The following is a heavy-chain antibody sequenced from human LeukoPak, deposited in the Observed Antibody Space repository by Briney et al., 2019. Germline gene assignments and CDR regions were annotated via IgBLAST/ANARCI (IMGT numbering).Heavy chain of an antibody. CDR2: VHLDEMT. J-gene: IGHJ4*02. CDR1: DGSVSSTNW. D-gene: IGHD6-25*01. Sequence: PSETLSLTCGVSDGSVSSTNWWTWIRQPPGKGLEWIGEVHLDEMTNFNPSLKSRLTMSVDLSENHVSLKLTSVTAADTAVYYCAREGGFYRPLDYSGQGTLVSVSS. CDR3: AREGGFYRPLDY. V-gene: IGHV4-4*02.